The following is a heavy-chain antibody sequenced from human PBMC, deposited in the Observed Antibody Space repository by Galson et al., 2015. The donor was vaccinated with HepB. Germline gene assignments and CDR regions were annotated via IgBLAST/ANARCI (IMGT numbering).Heavy chain of an antibody. CDR3: AKDWRTGMVATIPNWFDP. CDR1: GFTFSSYA. J-gene: IGHJ5*02. CDR2: ISGSGGST. Sequence: SLRLSCAASGFTFSSYAMSWVRQAPGKGLEWVSAISGSGGSTYYADSVRGRFTISRDNSKNTLYLQMNSLRAEDMAVYYCAKDWRTGMVATIPNWFDPWGQGTLVTVSS. V-gene: IGHV3-23*01. D-gene: IGHD5-12*01.